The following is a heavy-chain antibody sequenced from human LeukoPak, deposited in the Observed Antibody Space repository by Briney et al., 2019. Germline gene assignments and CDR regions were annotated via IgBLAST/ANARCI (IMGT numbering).Heavy chain of an antibody. CDR1: GFTSSSYV. J-gene: IGHJ3*02. V-gene: IGHV3-64D*09. Sequence: QPGGSLGLSCSASGFTSSSYVMYWVRQAPGKGLEYVSTISSNGGSTYYADSVKGRFTISRDNSKNTLYLQMSSLRAEDTAVYYCVKDYYDSSGYYGDAFDIWGQGTMVTVSS. D-gene: IGHD3-22*01. CDR2: ISSNGGST. CDR3: VKDYYDSSGYYGDAFDI.